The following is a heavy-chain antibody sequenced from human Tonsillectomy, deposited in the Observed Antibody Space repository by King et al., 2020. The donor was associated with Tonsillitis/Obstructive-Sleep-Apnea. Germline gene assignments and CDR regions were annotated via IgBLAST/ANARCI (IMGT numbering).Heavy chain of an antibody. CDR3: VRHPLGVGITNFDY. CDR2: IDPSDSYT. V-gene: IGHV5-10-1*01. J-gene: IGHJ4*02. Sequence: QLVQSGAEVKKPGESLRISCKSSGDSSTSYWISWVRQMPGKGLEWMGRIDPSDSYTNYSPSFQGHVTISADKSISTAYLQWGSLKASDTAMYYCVRHPLGVGITNFDYWGQGTLVTVSS. CDR1: GDSSTSYW. D-gene: IGHD3-3*01.